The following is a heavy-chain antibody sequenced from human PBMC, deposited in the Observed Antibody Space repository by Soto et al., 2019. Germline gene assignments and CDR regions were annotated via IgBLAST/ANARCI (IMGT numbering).Heavy chain of an antibody. J-gene: IGHJ3*01. CDR2: ISGTAESV. CDR3: AKLPIIRGNALDL. D-gene: IGHD3-10*01. CDR1: GFNFNSYT. Sequence: GGSLRLSCAASGFNFNSYTINWVRQAPGKGLEWVSVISGTAESVYYVDSVKGRFTISRDNSRNTVYLKMNFLRAEDTALYYCAKLPIIRGNALDLWGQGTMVTVSS. V-gene: IGHV3-23*01.